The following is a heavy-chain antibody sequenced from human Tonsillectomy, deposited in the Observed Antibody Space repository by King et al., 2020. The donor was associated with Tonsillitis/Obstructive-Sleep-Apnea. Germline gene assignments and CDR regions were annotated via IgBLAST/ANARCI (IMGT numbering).Heavy chain of an antibody. CDR2: FSYSGST. Sequence: QLQESGPELVKPSETLSLTCTVSGGSISSYYWSWIRQPPGKGLEWSGYFSYSGSTNYNPSLKSRVTISVDTSKNQFSLKLRSVTAADTAVYYCARLPPPSLHTVGFYFDYWGQGTLVTASS. CDR1: GGSISSYY. V-gene: IGHV4-59*08. CDR3: ARLPPPSLHTVGFYFDY. J-gene: IGHJ4*02. D-gene: IGHD1-26*01.